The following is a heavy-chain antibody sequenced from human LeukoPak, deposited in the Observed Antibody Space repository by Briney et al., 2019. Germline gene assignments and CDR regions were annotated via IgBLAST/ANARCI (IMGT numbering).Heavy chain of an antibody. Sequence: SVKVSCKASGGTFSSYAISWVRQAPGQGLEWMGGIIPIFGTANYAQKFQGRVTITTDESTSTAYMDLSSLRSEDTAVYYCARAPTPCGGDCYSDSYYYYYYMDVWGKGTTVTVSS. CDR2: IIPIFGTA. CDR3: ARAPTPCGGDCYSDSYYYYYYMDV. J-gene: IGHJ6*03. CDR1: GGTFSSYA. D-gene: IGHD2-21*02. V-gene: IGHV1-69*05.